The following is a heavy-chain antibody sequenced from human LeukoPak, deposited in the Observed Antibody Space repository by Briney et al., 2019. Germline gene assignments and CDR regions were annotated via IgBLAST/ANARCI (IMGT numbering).Heavy chain of an antibody. V-gene: IGHV3-7*01. CDR1: GFTFSSYW. D-gene: IGHD3-22*01. CDR2: IKQDGSEK. CDR3: ASDRDYYDSSCYLFDY. J-gene: IGHJ4*02. Sequence: PGGSLRLSCAASGFTFSSYWMSWVRQAPGKGLEWVANIKQDGSEKYYVDSVKGRFTISRDNAKNSLYLQMNSLRAEDTAVYYCASDRDYYDSSCYLFDYWGQGTLVTVSS.